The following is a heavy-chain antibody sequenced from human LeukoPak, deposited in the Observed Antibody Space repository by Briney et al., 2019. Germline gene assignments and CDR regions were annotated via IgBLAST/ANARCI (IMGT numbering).Heavy chain of an antibody. J-gene: IGHJ4*02. Sequence: GGSLRLSCAASGFTFDDYAMHWVRQAPGKGLEWVSGISWNSGSIGYADSVKGRFTISRDNAKNSLYLQMNSLRAGDTALYYCAKDSDYVWGSYLHSFDYWGQGTLVTVSS. CDR2: ISWNSGSI. D-gene: IGHD3-16*02. CDR1: GFTFDDYA. CDR3: AKDSDYVWGSYLHSFDY. V-gene: IGHV3-9*01.